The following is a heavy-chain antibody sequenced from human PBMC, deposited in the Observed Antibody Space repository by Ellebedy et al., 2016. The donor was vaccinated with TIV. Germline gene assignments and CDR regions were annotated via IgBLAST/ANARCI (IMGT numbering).Heavy chain of an antibody. J-gene: IGHJ4*02. CDR1: GFRFSSYG. V-gene: IGHV3-30*02. D-gene: IGHD4-23*01. Sequence: GESLKISCVASGFRFSSYGMHWVRQAPGKGLEWVAFIRTDGSNKFYTESVEGRFTISRDNVKNIVHLQTNSLRAEDTAVYYCARDRWPYFFDCWGQGTLVTVSS. CDR3: ARDRWPYFFDC. CDR2: IRTDGSNK.